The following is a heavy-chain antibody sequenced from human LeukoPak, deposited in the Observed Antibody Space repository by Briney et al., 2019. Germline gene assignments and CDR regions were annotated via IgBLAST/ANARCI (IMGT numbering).Heavy chain of an antibody. CDR2: INHSGST. J-gene: IGHJ4*02. Sequence: SETLSLTCAVYGGSFSGYYWSWIRQPPGKGLEWIGEINHSGSTNYNPSLKSRVTISLDTSKNQFSLKLSSVTAADTAVYYCASRGYSGYDYVDYWGQGTLVTVSS. V-gene: IGHV4-34*01. D-gene: IGHD5-12*01. CDR1: GGSFSGYY. CDR3: ASRGYSGYDYVDY.